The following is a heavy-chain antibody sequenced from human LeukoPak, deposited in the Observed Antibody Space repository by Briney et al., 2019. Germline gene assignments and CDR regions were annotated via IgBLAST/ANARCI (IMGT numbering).Heavy chain of an antibody. CDR2: VNPNSGGT. CDR3: ARDRGSSGWYVY. Sequence: ASVKVSCKASGYTFTGYYMHWMRQAPGQRLEWMGRVNPNSGGTNYAQKFQGRVTMTRDTSISTAYMELSRLRSDDTAVYYCARDRGSSGWYVYWGQGTLVTVSS. V-gene: IGHV1-2*06. CDR1: GYTFTGYY. J-gene: IGHJ4*02. D-gene: IGHD6-19*01.